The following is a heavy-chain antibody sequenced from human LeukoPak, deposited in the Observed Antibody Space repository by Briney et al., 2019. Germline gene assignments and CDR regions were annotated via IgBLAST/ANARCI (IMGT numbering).Heavy chain of an antibody. J-gene: IGHJ3*01. CDR2: IYQSGST. D-gene: IGHD3-10*01. V-gene: IGHV4-38-2*02. CDR3: ARTYYYGSGSYYDSRDGFDV. CDR1: GYSISSGYY. Sequence: SGTLSLTCTVSGYSISSGYYWGWIRQPPGKGLEWIGTIYQSGSTYYNPSLKSRVTISIDTSKNQFSLKLKSVTAADTAVYYCARTYYYGSGSYYDSRDGFDVWGQGTMVTVSS.